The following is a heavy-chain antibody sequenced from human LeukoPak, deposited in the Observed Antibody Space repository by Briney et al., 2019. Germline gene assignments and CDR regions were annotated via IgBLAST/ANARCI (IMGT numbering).Heavy chain of an antibody. Sequence: GGSLRLSCAASGFTFSNSWMSWVRQAPGKGLEWVSAISGSGGSTYYADSVKGRFTISRDNSKNTLYLQMNSLRAEDTAVYYCAKGHGRGAQEAAAFDIWGQGTMVTVSS. J-gene: IGHJ3*02. CDR1: GFTFSNSW. V-gene: IGHV3-23*01. CDR2: ISGSGGST. CDR3: AKGHGRGAQEAAAFDI. D-gene: IGHD2-15*01.